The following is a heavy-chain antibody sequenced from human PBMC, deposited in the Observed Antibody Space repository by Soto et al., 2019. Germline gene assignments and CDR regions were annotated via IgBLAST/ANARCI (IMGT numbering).Heavy chain of an antibody. V-gene: IGHV4-59*01. D-gene: IGHD6-13*01. CDR2: IYYSGST. CDR1: GGSISSYY. J-gene: IGHJ5*02. Sequence: SETLSLTCTVSGGSISSYYWSWIRQPPGKGLERIGYIYYSGSTNYNPSLKSRVTISVDTSKNQFSLKLSSVTAADTAVYYCARASIAAAGTWWFDPWGQGTLVTVSS. CDR3: ARASIAAAGTWWFDP.